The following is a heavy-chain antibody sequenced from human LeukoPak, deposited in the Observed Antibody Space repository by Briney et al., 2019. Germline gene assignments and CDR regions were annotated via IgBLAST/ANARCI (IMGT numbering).Heavy chain of an antibody. Sequence: PGGSLRLSCEALGFPLGSYSINWVRQAPGKGLEWVSYISSSSSTIYYADSVKGRFTISRDNAKNSLYLQMNSLRDEDTAVYYCARDWVIVVPGAPGPYNYYGMNVWGQGTTVTVSS. CDR3: ARDWVIVVPGAPGPYNYYGMNV. J-gene: IGHJ6*02. D-gene: IGHD2-2*01. V-gene: IGHV3-48*02. CDR1: GFPLGSYS. CDR2: ISSSSSTI.